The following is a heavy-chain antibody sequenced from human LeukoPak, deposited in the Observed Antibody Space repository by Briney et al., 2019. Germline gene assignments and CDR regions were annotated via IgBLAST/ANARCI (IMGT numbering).Heavy chain of an antibody. CDR1: GGSISSGGYY. D-gene: IGHD6-6*01. J-gene: IGHJ4*02. CDR3: ARDLRVRVPLTSIAARPGTVAGVY. CDR2: IYNSGST. V-gene: IGHV4-31*03. Sequence: SQTLSLTCTVSGGSISSGGYYWSWIRQHPGKGLEWIGYIYNSGSTYYNPSLKSRVTISVDTSKNQFSPKLSSVTAADTAVYYCARDLRVRVPLTSIAARPGTVAGVYWGQGTLVTVSS.